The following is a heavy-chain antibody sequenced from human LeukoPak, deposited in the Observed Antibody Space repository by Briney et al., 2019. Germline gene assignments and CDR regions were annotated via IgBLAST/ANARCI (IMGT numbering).Heavy chain of an antibody. CDR1: GFTFSSYA. V-gene: IGHV3-23*01. J-gene: IGHJ4*02. CDR2: ISGSGGST. Sequence: GGSLRLSCAASGFTFSSYAMSWVRQAPGKGLEWVSAISGSGGSTYYADSVKGRLTISRDNSKNTLYLQMNSLRAEDTAVYYCAKGFFRARFGEIFDYWGQGTLVTVSS. D-gene: IGHD3-10*01. CDR3: AKGFFRARFGEIFDY.